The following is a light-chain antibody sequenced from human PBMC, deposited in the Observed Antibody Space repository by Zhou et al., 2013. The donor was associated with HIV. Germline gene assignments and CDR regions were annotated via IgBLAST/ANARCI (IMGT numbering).Light chain of an antibody. CDR2: KTS. CDR1: QTISSS. V-gene: IGKV1-5*03. J-gene: IGKJ2*01. CDR3: QQCNDYLFT. Sequence: DIQMTQSPSTLPASVGDRVTITCRANQTISSSLAWYQQRPGKAPKLLIYKTSTLQSGVPPRFSGSGSGTEFTLTITGLQPDDFATYYCQQCNDYLFTFGQGTKLEIK.